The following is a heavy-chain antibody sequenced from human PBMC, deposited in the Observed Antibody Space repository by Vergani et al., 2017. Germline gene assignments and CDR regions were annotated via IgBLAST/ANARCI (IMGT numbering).Heavy chain of an antibody. CDR3: ARVQRGQQLVLA. V-gene: IGHV1-46*01. CDR1: GYTFTSYY. D-gene: IGHD6-13*01. CDR2: INPSGGST. J-gene: IGHJ4*02. Sequence: QVQLVQSGAEVKKPGASVKVSCKASGYTFTSYYMHWVRQAPGQGLEWMGIINPSGGSTNYAQKFQGRVTMTRNTSISTAYMELSSLRSEDTAVYYCARVQRGQQLVLAWGQGTLVTVSS.